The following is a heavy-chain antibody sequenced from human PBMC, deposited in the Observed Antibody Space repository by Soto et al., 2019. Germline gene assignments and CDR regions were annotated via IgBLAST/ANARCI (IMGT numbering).Heavy chain of an antibody. CDR3: ARDQLYDAFDI. Sequence: EVQLVETGGGLIQPGGSLRLSCAASGFTVSSNYMSWVRQAPGKGLEWVSVIYSGGSTYYADSVKGRFTISRDNCKNTLYLQMNSLRAEDTAVYYCARDQLYDAFDIWGQGTMVTVSS. D-gene: IGHD1-1*01. CDR1: GFTVSSNY. V-gene: IGHV3-53*02. CDR2: IYSGGST. J-gene: IGHJ3*02.